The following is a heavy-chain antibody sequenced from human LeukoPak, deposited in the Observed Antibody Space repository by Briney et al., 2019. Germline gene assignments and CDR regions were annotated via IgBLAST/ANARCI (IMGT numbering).Heavy chain of an antibody. CDR1: GYTLTELS. J-gene: IGHJ5*02. D-gene: IGHD2-21*02. V-gene: IGHV1-24*01. Sequence: ASVKVSCKVSGYTLTELSMHWVRQAPGKGLEWMGGFDPEDGETIYAQKFQGRVTMTRDTSTSTVYMELSSLRSEDTAVYYCATVVVTGHNWFDPWGQGTLVTVSS. CDR3: ATVVVTGHNWFDP. CDR2: FDPEDGET.